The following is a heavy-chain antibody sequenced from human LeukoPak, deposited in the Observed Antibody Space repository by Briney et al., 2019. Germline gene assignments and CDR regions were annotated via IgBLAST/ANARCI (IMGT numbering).Heavy chain of an antibody. V-gene: IGHV1-69*05. CDR2: IIPIFGTA. CDR1: GGTFSSYA. CDR3: ARVEYDISAFDI. D-gene: IGHD3-9*01. Sequence: ASVKVSCKASGGTFSSYAISWVRQAPGQGLEWMGGIIPIFGTANYAQKFQGRVTITTGESTSTAHMELSSLRSEDTAVYYCARVEYDISAFDIWGQGTLVTVSS. J-gene: IGHJ4*02.